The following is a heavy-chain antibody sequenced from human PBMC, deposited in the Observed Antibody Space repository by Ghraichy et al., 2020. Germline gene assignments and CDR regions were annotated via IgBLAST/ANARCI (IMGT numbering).Heavy chain of an antibody. CDR3: ARSQANTNSGPSCGGDCYPYDY. D-gene: IGHD2-21*02. CDR1: GGSFSGYY. V-gene: IGHV4-34*01. Sequence: SETLSLTCAVYGGSFSGYYWSWIRQPPGKGLEWIGEINHSGSTNYNPSLKSRVTISVDTSKNQFSLKLSSVTAADTAVYYCARSQANTNSGPSCGGDCYPYDYWGQGTLVTVSS. CDR2: INHSGST. J-gene: IGHJ4*01.